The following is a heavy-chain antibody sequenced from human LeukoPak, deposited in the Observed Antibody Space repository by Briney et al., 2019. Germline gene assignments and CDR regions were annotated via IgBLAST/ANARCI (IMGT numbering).Heavy chain of an antibody. CDR1: GYTFTGYY. J-gene: IGHJ6*03. CDR3: ASGSFTTEHSSSSDLYYYYYMDV. D-gene: IGHD6-6*01. Sequence: ASVKVSCKASGYTFTGYYMHWVRQAPGQGLEWMGWINPNSGGTNYAQKFQGRVTMTRDTSISTAYMELSRLRSDDTAVYYCASGSFTTEHSSSSDLYYYYYMDVWGKGTTVTVSS. CDR2: INPNSGGT. V-gene: IGHV1-2*02.